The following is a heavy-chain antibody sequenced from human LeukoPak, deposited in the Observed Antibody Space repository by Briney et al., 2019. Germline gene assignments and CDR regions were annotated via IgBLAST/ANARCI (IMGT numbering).Heavy chain of an antibody. CDR2: INHSGST. J-gene: IGHJ4*02. CDR1: GGSFSGYY. CDR3: ARGVPPGH. V-gene: IGHV4-34*01. Sequence: SETLSLTCAVYGGSFSGYYWSWIRQPPGKGLEWIGEINHSGSTNYNPSLKSRVTISVDTSKNQFSLKLSSVTAADTAVHYCARGVPPGHWGQGTLVTVSS. D-gene: IGHD3-10*01.